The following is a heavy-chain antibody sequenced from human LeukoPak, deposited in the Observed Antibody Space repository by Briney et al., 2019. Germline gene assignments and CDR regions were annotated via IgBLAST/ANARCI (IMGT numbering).Heavy chain of an antibody. CDR3: ARDKRDRRSGHHSLDY. Sequence: ASVKVSCKASGYTFTSYDINWVRQATGQGLEWMGWMNPNSGNTGYAQKFQGRVTMTRNTSISTAYMELSSLRSEGTAVYYCARDKRDRRSGHHSLDYWGQGTLVTVSS. V-gene: IGHV1-8*01. CDR1: GYTFTSYD. CDR2: MNPNSGNT. D-gene: IGHD6-19*01. J-gene: IGHJ4*02.